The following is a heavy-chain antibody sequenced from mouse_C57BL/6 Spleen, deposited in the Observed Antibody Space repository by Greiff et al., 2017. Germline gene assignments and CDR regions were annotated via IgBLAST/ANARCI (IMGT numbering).Heavy chain of an antibody. CDR2: IWSDGST. CDR1: GFSLTSYG. J-gene: IGHJ4*01. CDR3: ARHIYSNYYAMDY. V-gene: IGHV2-6-1*01. Sequence: QVQLQQSGPGLVAPSQSLSITCTVSGFSLTSYGVHWVRQPPGKGLEWLVVIWSDGSTTYNSALKSRLSISKDNSKSQVFLKMNSLQTDDTAMYYCARHIYSNYYAMDYWGQGTSVTVSS. D-gene: IGHD2-5*01.